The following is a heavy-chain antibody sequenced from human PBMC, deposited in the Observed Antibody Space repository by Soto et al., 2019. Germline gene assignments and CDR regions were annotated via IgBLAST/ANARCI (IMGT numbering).Heavy chain of an antibody. CDR1: GYTFTSYG. V-gene: IGHV1-18*01. CDR2: ISAYNGNT. Sequence: AASVKVSCKASGYTFTSYGISWVRQAPGQGLEWMGWISAYNGNTNYAQKLQGRVTMTTDTSTSTAYMELRSLRSDDTAVYYCARDTYDFWSGYYPAYWGQGTLVTVSS. CDR3: ARDTYDFWSGYYPAY. J-gene: IGHJ4*02. D-gene: IGHD3-3*01.